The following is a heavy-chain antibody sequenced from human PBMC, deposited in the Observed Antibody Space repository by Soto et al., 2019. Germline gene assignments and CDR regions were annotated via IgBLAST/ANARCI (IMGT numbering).Heavy chain of an antibody. Sequence: QLHLVQSGAVVKKPGASVTVSCSASGYPVTAYYMHWVRQAPGRGLEWMGGINPATGAAKYTQTFQGRVTMTRDTSTSTVFMELSGLTSEXXXVFYCARGGGVGVAGSAAFDMWGQGTLVTVSS. CDR3: ARGGGVGVAGSAAFDM. CDR2: INPATGAA. J-gene: IGHJ3*02. CDR1: GYPVTAYY. D-gene: IGHD3-3*01. V-gene: IGHV1-2*02.